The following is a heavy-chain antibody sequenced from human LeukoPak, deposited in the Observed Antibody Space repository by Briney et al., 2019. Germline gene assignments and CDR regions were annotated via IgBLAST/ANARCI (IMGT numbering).Heavy chain of an antibody. CDR3: ARVQYQLLFGGNWFDP. J-gene: IGHJ5*02. D-gene: IGHD2-2*01. CDR1: GYTFTGYY. V-gene: IGHV1-2*02. CDR2: INPNSGDT. Sequence: ASVKVSCKASGYTFTGYYIHSVRQAPGQGLEWMGWINPNSGDTHYAQKFQGRVTMTRDTSITTAYMDLNSLISDDTAVYYCARVQYQLLFGGNWFDPWGQGTLVTVSS.